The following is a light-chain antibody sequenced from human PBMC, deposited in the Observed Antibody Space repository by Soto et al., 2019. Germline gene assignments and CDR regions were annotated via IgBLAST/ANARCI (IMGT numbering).Light chain of an antibody. Sequence: DIQMTQSPSSLSASVGDRVTITCRASQSIGTYLSWYQQRPGKAPKLLIYSASTLQTGVPSRFSGSGSGTDFTLTISSLQPEDFAIYHCQESDSFWTFGQGTKV. V-gene: IGKV1-39*01. CDR3: QESDSFWT. CDR2: SAS. J-gene: IGKJ1*01. CDR1: QSIGTY.